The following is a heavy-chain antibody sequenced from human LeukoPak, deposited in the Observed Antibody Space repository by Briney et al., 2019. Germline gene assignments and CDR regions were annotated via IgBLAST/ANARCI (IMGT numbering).Heavy chain of an antibody. V-gene: IGHV1-18*01. CDR1: GYTFTSYG. CDR2: ISAYNGNT. Sequence: ASVKVSCKASGYTFTSYGISWVRQAPGQGLEWMGWISAYNGNTNYAQKLQGRVTMTTDTSTSTAYVELRSLRSDDTAVYYCARGSYDSSGYPRFDPWGQGTLVTVSS. CDR3: ARGSYDSSGYPRFDP. J-gene: IGHJ5*02. D-gene: IGHD3-22*01.